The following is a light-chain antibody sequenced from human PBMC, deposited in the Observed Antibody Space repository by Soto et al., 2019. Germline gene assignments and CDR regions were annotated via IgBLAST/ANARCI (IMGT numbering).Light chain of an antibody. Sequence: EIVLTQSPGTLSLSPGERATHSCRASQSVSSSYLAWYQQKPGLAPRLLIYGASSRATGIPDRFSGSGSGTDFTLTISRLEPEDFAVYYCQQYGSSHRTFGQGTKVEIK. J-gene: IGKJ1*01. V-gene: IGKV3-20*01. CDR1: QSVSSSY. CDR2: GAS. CDR3: QQYGSSHRT.